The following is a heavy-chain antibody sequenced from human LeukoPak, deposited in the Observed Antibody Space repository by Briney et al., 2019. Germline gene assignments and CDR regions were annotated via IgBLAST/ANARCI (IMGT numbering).Heavy chain of an antibody. J-gene: IGHJ4*02. Sequence: SETLSLTCAVYGGSFSGYYWNWIRQPPGKGLEWIGEINHSGSTNYNPPLKSRVTILVDTSKNQFSLELSSVTAADTAVYYCARGGSWLQFVDYWGQGTLVTVSS. V-gene: IGHV4-34*01. CDR2: INHSGST. CDR3: ARGGSWLQFVDY. CDR1: GGSFSGYY. D-gene: IGHD5-24*01.